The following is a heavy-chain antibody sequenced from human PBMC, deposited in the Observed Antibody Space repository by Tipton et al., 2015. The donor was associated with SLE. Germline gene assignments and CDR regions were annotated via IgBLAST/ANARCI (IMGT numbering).Heavy chain of an antibody. J-gene: IGHJ3*02. CDR2: INSDGTTT. CDR3: VRQVGNAFDM. D-gene: IGHD1-26*01. CDR1: GFTFSRFW. V-gene: IGHV3-74*01. Sequence: GSLRLSCATSGFTFSRFWMHWVRQAPGKGLVWVSRINSDGTTTYYADSVKGRFTISRDNAKNTVYLQMNSLRAEDTAVYFCVRQVGNAFDMWGQGTMVTVSS.